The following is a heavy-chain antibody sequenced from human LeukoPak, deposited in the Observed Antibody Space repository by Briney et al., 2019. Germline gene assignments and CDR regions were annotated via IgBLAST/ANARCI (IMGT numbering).Heavy chain of an antibody. CDR2: ISYDGSNK. J-gene: IGHJ4*02. V-gene: IGHV3-30-3*01. CDR1: GFTFSSYA. Sequence: GGSLRLSCAASGFTFSSYAMHRVRQAPGKGLEWVAVISYDGSNKYYADSVKGRFTISRDNSKNTLYLQMNSLRAEDTAVYYCARDPHTIFGVVIIPGDYWGQGTLVTVSS. CDR3: ARDPHTIFGVVIIPGDY. D-gene: IGHD3-3*01.